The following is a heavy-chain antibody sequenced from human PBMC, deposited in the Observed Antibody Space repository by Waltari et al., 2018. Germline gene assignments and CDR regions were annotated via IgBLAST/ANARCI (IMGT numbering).Heavy chain of an antibody. CDR1: GGSFSAFY. J-gene: IGHJ4*02. CDR3: ARGFPYCSGGSCYGSFDY. V-gene: IGHV4-34*01. D-gene: IGHD2-15*01. CDR2: INHSGST. Sequence: QVQLQQWGAGLLKPSETLSLTCAVYGGSFSAFYWSRLRPPPGQGLEWIGEINHSGSTNYNPSLKSRVTISVDTSKNQFSLKLSSVTAADTAVYYCARGFPYCSGGSCYGSFDYWGQGTLVTVSS.